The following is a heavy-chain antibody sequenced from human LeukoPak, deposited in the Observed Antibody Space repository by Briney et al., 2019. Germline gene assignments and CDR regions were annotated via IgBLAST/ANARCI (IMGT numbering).Heavy chain of an antibody. J-gene: IGHJ3*02. CDR2: IDQDGSQK. D-gene: IGHD3-16*01. V-gene: IGHV3-7*01. CDR1: GFTFNNYW. Sequence: GGSLRLSCAASGFTFNNYWMSWVRQAPGKGREWVANIDQDGSQKFSVDSVKGRFTISRDNTKNPLYLQMNSLKAEDTAVYYCARGDFSDNRNYVDAFDIWGQGTMVTLSS. CDR3: ARGDFSDNRNYVDAFDI.